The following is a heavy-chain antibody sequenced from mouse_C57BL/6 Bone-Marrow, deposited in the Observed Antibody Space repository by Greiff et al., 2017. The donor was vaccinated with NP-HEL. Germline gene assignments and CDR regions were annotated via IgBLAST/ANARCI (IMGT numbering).Heavy chain of an antibody. Sequence: QVQLQQSGAELARPGASVKLSCKASGYTFTSYGISWVKQRTGQGLEWIGEIYPRSGNTYYNEKFKGKATLTADKSSSTAYMELRRLTSEDSAVYFCAREGYYGTRFAYWGQGTLVTVSA. CDR2: IYPRSGNT. CDR1: GYTFTSYG. V-gene: IGHV1-81*01. CDR3: AREGYYGTRFAY. J-gene: IGHJ3*01. D-gene: IGHD1-1*01.